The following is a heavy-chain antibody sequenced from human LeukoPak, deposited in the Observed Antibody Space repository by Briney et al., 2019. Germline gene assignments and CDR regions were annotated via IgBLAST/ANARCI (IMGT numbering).Heavy chain of an antibody. D-gene: IGHD3-9*01. V-gene: IGHV3-53*01. J-gene: IGHJ5*02. CDR2: IYSGDST. CDR3: AKAHPPPLYFDGPGWFDP. Sequence: GGSLRLSCAASGFTVRNNYMTWVRQAPGKGLEWVSIIYSGDSTSYADSVKGRFTIPRDNSKNTLYLQMNSLRAEDTAVYYCAKAHPPPLYFDGPGWFDPWGQGTLVTVSS. CDR1: GFTVRNNY.